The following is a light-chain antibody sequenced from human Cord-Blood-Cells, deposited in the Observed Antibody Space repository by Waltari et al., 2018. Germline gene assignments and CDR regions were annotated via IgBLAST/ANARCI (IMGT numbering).Light chain of an antibody. CDR3: AAWDDSLSGYV. CDR1: SSTTGSNY. Sequence: QSVLPQPPSASGTPGQRVTISCSGSSSTTGSNYVYWYQQLPGTAPKLLIYRNNQRPSGVPDRFSGSKSGTSASLAISGLRSEDEADYYCAAWDDSLSGYVFGTGTKVTVL. J-gene: IGLJ1*01. CDR2: RNN. V-gene: IGLV1-47*01.